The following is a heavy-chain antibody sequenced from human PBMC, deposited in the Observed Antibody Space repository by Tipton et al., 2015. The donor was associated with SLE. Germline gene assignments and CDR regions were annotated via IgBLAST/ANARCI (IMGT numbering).Heavy chain of an antibody. CDR2: ISGSGGST. CDR3: AKDSPSIVGSSTSRSPRGFDY. V-gene: IGHV3-23*04. Sequence: QLVQSGGGLVQPGGSLRLSCAASGFTFSSYWMSWVRQAPGKGLEWVSAISGSGGSTYYADSVKGRFTISRDNSKNTLYLQMNSLRAEDTAVYYCAKDSPSIVGSSTSRSPRGFDYWGQGTLVTVSS. D-gene: IGHD2-2*01. CDR1: GFTFSSYW. J-gene: IGHJ4*02.